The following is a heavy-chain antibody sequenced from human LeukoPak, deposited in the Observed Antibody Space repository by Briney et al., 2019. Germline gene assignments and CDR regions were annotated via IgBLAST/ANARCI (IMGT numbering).Heavy chain of an antibody. J-gene: IGHJ4*02. D-gene: IGHD6-13*01. V-gene: IGHV3-64*01. CDR2: IGPDGGTT. CDR3: ARGAQLTDY. Sequence: GGSLRLSCAASGFTFYTYGMPWVRQAPGKGLEYVSGIGPDGGTTYYANSVKGRFTISRDNSKYMLYLQMGSLTADDMAVYYCARGAQLTDYWGQGTLVTVSS. CDR1: GFTFYTYG.